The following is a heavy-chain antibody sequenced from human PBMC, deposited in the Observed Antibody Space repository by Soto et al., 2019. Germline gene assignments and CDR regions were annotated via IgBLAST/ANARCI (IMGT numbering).Heavy chain of an antibody. CDR2: ISGSGDST. Sequence: EVQLLDSGGGLVQPGGSLSLSCAASGFTFSSYAMNWVRQAPGKGLEWVSVISGSGDSTYYADSVKGRFTISRDNSKNTLYLQMNSLRTEDTAVYYCARRGPGTYFAYWGQGTLVTVSS. CDR1: GFTFSSYA. V-gene: IGHV3-23*01. D-gene: IGHD6-13*01. CDR3: ARRGPGTYFAY. J-gene: IGHJ4*02.